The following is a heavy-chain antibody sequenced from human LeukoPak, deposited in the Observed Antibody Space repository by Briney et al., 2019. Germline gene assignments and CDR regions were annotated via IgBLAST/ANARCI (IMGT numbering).Heavy chain of an antibody. J-gene: IGHJ4*02. CDR2: INHSGST. V-gene: IGHV4-39*07. CDR1: GGSISSSSYY. CDR3: ARGYGDCSSTSCYVSYFDY. D-gene: IGHD2-2*03. Sequence: SETLSLTCTVSGGSISSSSYYWSWIRQPPGKGLEWIGEINHSGSTNYNPSLKSRVTISVDTSKNQFSLKLSSVTAADTAVYYCARGYGDCSSTSCYVSYFDYWGQGTLVTVSS.